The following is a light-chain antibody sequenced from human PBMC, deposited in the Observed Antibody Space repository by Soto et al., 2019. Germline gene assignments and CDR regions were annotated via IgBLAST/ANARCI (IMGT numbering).Light chain of an antibody. J-gene: IGKJ4*01. V-gene: IGKV3-11*01. Sequence: LTQSPWPVYLSRGERANLCCRASPSISDTLAWYQQKPGQAPRLLIHGASTRAPGFPARFSGSGSGTDFTLTISSLEPEDFGVYYCQQRSNWPPVTSGG. CDR1: PSISDT. CDR2: GAS. CDR3: QQRSNWPPVT.